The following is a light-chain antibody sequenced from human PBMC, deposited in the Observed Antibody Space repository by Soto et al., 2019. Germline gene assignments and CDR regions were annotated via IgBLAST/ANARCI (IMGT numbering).Light chain of an antibody. CDR1: ALPKQY. CDR3: QSADITGTYDV. J-gene: IGLJ1*01. Sequence: SYELTQPPSVSVSPGQTARITCSGDALPKQYAYWYQQKPGQAPILLVNKDTERSSGIPERFAGSSSGTTATLTISGAQAEDEADYYCQSADITGTYDVFGTGTKVTVL. V-gene: IGLV3-25*02. CDR2: KDT.